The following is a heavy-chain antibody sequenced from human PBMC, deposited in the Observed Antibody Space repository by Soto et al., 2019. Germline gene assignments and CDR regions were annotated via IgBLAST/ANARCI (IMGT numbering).Heavy chain of an antibody. J-gene: IGHJ6*03. Sequence: GGSLRLSCAASGLTFMSHAMHWVRQAPGKGLEWVAVISHDGSNMYDADSVKGRFTISRDNSKNTLYLQMNSLRPEDTAVYYCAKELERTLLWGYIDVWGKGTTVTVSS. V-gene: IGHV3-30-3*01. CDR2: ISHDGSNM. CDR1: GLTFMSHA. D-gene: IGHD3-10*01. CDR3: AKELERTLLWGYIDV.